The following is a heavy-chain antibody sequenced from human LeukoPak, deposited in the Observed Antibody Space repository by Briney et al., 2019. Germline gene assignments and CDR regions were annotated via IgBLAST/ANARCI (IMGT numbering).Heavy chain of an antibody. CDR1: GFTFSSYA. D-gene: IGHD3-3*01. CDR2: IKQDGSEK. Sequence: GGSLRLSCAASGFTFSSYAMSWVRQAPGKGLEWVANIKQDGSEKYYVDSVKGRFTISRDNAKNSLYLQMNSLRAEDTAVYYCARDSPYDFWSFDYWGQGTLVTVSS. V-gene: IGHV3-7*01. J-gene: IGHJ4*02. CDR3: ARDSPYDFWSFDY.